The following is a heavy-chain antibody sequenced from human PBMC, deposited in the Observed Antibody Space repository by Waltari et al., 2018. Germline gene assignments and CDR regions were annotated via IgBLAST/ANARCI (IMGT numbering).Heavy chain of an antibody. CDR1: GYTFTSYA. J-gene: IGHJ4*02. D-gene: IGHD6-13*01. Sequence: QVQLVQSGAEVKKPGASVKVSCKASGYTFTSYAMHWLRQAPGQRLECMGWINAGNGNTKYAQKFQGRVNITRDTSASTAYMELSSLRSEDTAVYYCARADGIAAAGIFDYWGQGTLVTVSS. V-gene: IGHV1-3*01. CDR2: INAGNGNT. CDR3: ARADGIAAAGIFDY.